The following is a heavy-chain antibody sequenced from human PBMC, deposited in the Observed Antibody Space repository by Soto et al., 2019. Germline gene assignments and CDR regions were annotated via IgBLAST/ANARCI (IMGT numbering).Heavy chain of an antibody. CDR2: IIPIFGTA. V-gene: IGHV1-69*06. J-gene: IGHJ6*02. CDR1: GGTFSSYA. Sequence: SVKVSCKASGGTFSSYAISWVRQAPGQGLEWMGGIIPIFGTANYAQKFQGRVTITADKSTSTAYMELSSLRSEDTAVYYCARGEVPAAITYYYYGMDVWGQGTTVTVYS. D-gene: IGHD2-2*02. CDR3: ARGEVPAAITYYYYGMDV.